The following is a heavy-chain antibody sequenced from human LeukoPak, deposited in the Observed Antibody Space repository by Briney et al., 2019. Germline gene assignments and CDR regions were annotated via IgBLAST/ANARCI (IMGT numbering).Heavy chain of an antibody. CDR3: AKDWSGDYNWSEP. V-gene: IGHV3-30*02. Sequence: GGSLRLSCGASGFIFRSYGMHWVRQAPGKGLEWVACIYPDGNNKDYADSVKGRFIISRDNSKNTLFLQMNSLRPEDTAVYYCAKDWSGDYNWSEPWGQGTLVTVSS. D-gene: IGHD3-3*01. CDR1: GFIFRSYG. CDR2: IYPDGNNK. J-gene: IGHJ5*02.